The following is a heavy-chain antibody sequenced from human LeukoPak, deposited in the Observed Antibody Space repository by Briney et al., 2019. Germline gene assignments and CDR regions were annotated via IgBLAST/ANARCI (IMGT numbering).Heavy chain of an antibody. J-gene: IGHJ4*02. CDR1: GGSISSYY. CDR2: IYHSGST. D-gene: IGHD2-2*01. CDR3: ARGLQYQLLSAYFDY. Sequence: SETLSLTCTVSGGSISSYYWSCIRQPAGKGLEWIGYIYHSGSTYYNPSLKSRVTISVDRSKNQFSLKLSSVTAADTAVYYCARGLQYQLLSAYFDYWGQGTLVTAS. V-gene: IGHV4-59*06.